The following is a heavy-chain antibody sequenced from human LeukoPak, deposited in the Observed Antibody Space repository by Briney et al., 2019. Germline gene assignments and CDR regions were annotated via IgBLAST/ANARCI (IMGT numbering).Heavy chain of an antibody. J-gene: IGHJ4*02. CDR2: INPSGGST. Sequence: ASVKVSFTASGYTFTIYYMHWVRQAPGQGLEWMGIINPSGGSTSYAQKFQGRVTMTRDTSTSTVYMELSSLRSEDTAVYYCARGSMAYYYDSSGIDYWGQGTLVTVSS. CDR1: GYTFTIYY. V-gene: IGHV1-46*01. CDR3: ARGSMAYYYDSSGIDY. D-gene: IGHD3-22*01.